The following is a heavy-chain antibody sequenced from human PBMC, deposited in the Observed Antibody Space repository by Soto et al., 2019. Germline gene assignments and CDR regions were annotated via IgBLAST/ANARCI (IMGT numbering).Heavy chain of an antibody. CDR3: ARVGIGAYHFDC. Sequence: EVQLVESGGGLIQPGGSLRLSCAASGFTFTSYWMHWVRQVPGKGLVWVSRINSDGSTTSYADSVEGRFTISRDNAKDTLYPQMNSLRAEDTAVYYCARVGIGAYHFDCWGQGALVTVAS. J-gene: IGHJ4*02. CDR1: GFTFTSYW. D-gene: IGHD3-16*01. V-gene: IGHV3-74*01. CDR2: INSDGSTT.